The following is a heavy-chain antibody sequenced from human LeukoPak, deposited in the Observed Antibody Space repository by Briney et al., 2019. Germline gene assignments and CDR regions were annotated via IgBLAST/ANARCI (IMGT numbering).Heavy chain of an antibody. CDR1: GGSISSYY. Sequence: PSETLSLTCTVSGGSISSYYWSWIRQPPGKGLEWIGKINHSGSTNYNPSLKSRVTISEDTSKNQFSLKLSSVTAADTAVYYCARGHYCDSSGYYRYFQHWGQGTLVTVSS. CDR2: INHSGST. D-gene: IGHD3-22*01. J-gene: IGHJ1*01. CDR3: ARGHYCDSSGYYRYFQH. V-gene: IGHV4-34*01.